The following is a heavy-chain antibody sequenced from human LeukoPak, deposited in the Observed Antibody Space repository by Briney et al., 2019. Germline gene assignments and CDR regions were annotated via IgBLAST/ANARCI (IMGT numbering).Heavy chain of an antibody. CDR3: ARFTGYSSSCYFWNP. J-gene: IGHJ5*02. D-gene: IGHD6-13*01. Sequence: PSETLSLTCTVSGGSISSCSYYWRWIRQPAGKGLEWFGRIYTSGSTNYNPSVKSRVTISVDTSKNQFSLKLSSVTAADTAVYYCARFTGYSSSCYFWNPWGQGTLVTVSS. V-gene: IGHV4-61*02. CDR1: GGSISSCSYY. CDR2: IYTSGST.